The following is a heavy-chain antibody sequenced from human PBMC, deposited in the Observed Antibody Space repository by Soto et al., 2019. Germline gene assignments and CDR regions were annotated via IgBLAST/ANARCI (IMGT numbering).Heavy chain of an antibody. V-gene: IGHV4-59*03. CDR2: IYNSGSA. J-gene: IGHJ6*02. CDR3: VRMSFTGFRAIFGNFYRSELDV. D-gene: IGHD3-3*01. Sequence: QVQLQESGPGLVKPSETLSLTCNVSGGSISSYYSTWIRQPPGKGLEWIGHIYNSGSANYNPSLKSRVSISLDTSKNPFSLSRSGATAAETAVYYSVRMSFTGFRAIFGNFYRSELDVWGQGTKVTLSS. CDR1: GGSISSYY.